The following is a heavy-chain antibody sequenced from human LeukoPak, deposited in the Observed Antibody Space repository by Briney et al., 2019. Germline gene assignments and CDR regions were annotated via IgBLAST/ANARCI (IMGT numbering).Heavy chain of an antibody. J-gene: IGHJ3*02. CDR2: IYPGDSDT. CDR1: GYSFTSYW. V-gene: IGHV5-51*01. Sequence: GEPLNISCKGSGYSFTSYWIVWVRQMPGKGLEWMGIIYPGDSDTRYSPSLQVQVTISADKSTSTAYLQWSSLKASDTAMYYCARLRVAGTVDAFDIWGLGTMVTVSS. D-gene: IGHD1-14*01. CDR3: ARLRVAGTVDAFDI.